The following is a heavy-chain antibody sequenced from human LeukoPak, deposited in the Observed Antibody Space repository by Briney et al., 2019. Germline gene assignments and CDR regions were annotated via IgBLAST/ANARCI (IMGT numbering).Heavy chain of an antibody. CDR3: ARDSGSGYSDY. Sequence: PGGSLRLSCAASGFTFSSYSMNWVRQAPGKGLEWVSSISSSSSYIYCADSVKGRFTISRDNAKNSLYLQMNSPRAEDTAVYYCARDSGSGYSDYWGQGTLVTVSS. CDR2: ISSSSSYI. J-gene: IGHJ4*02. D-gene: IGHD3-22*01. CDR1: GFTFSSYS. V-gene: IGHV3-21*01.